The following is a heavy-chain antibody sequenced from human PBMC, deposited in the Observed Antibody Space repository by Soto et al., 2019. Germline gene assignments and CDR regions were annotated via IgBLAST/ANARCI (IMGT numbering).Heavy chain of an antibody. CDR3: ARDQEAIAAAGMDV. CDR2: IYSGGST. D-gene: IGHD6-13*01. V-gene: IGHV3-53*01. Sequence: VQLVESGGGLIQPGGSLRLSCAASGFTVSSNYMSWVRQAPGKGLEWVSVIYSGGSTYYADSVKGRFTISRDNSKNTLYLQMNSLRAEDTAVYYCARDQEAIAAAGMDVWGQGTTVTVSS. CDR1: GFTVSSNY. J-gene: IGHJ6*02.